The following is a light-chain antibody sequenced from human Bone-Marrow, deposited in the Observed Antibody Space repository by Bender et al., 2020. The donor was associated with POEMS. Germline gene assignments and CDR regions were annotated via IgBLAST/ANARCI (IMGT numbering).Light chain of an antibody. CDR3: QVWDSGSAHPYV. J-gene: IGLJ1*01. Sequence: SYELTQPSSVSVSPGQTARITCSGDALAKKYAHWYQQKSGQAPVLVIYYDSDRTSGIPERFSGSNSGNTATLTISRVEAGDEADYYCQVWDSGSAHPYVFGTGTKVTVL. CDR2: YDS. V-gene: IGLV3-21*04. CDR1: ALAKKY.